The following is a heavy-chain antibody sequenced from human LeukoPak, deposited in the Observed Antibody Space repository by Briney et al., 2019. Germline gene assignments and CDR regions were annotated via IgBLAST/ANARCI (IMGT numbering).Heavy chain of an antibody. J-gene: IGHJ6*02. V-gene: IGHV1-69*13. CDR2: IIPIFGTA. CDR1: GGTFSSYA. D-gene: IGHD2-2*01. Sequence: SVKVSCKASGGTFSSYAISWVRQAPGQGLEWMGGIIPIFGTANYAQKFQGRVTITADESTSTAYMELSSLRSEDTAVYYCASIPLGYCSSTSCYEVSYYYGMDVWGQGTTVTVSS. CDR3: ASIPLGYCSSTSCYEVSYYYGMDV.